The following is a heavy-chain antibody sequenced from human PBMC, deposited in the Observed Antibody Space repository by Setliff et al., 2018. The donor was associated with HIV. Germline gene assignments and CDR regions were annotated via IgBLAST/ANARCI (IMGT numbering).Heavy chain of an antibody. CDR2: IFYSGIT. Sequence: TVSGGSFTSRSYYWGWIRQPPGKGLEWIGSIFYSGITYYNPSLKSRVTISVDTSKNQFSLNLTSVTAADTAVYYCARSKTFYDFWGGYYTHGAFKIWGLGTMVTVSS. D-gene: IGHD3-3*01. J-gene: IGHJ3*02. V-gene: IGHV4-39*01. CDR1: GGSFTSRSYY. CDR3: ARSKTFYDFWGGYYTHGAFKI.